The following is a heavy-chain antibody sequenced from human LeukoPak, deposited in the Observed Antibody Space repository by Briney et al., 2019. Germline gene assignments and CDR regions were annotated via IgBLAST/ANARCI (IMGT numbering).Heavy chain of an antibody. V-gene: IGHV3-15*01. D-gene: IGHD2-2*01. J-gene: IGHJ5*02. CDR3: TRDIVVGDFDP. CDR2: IKSKTDGGTT. CDR1: GFTFSNAW. Sequence: GGSLRLSCAASGFTFSNAWMSWVRQAPGKGLEWVGRIKSKTDGGTTDYAAPVKGRFTISRDDSKNTLYLQLNSLKTEDTAVYYCTRDIVVGDFDPWGQGTLVTVSS.